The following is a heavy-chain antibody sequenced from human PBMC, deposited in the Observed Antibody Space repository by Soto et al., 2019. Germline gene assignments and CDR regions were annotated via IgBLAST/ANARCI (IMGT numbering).Heavy chain of an antibody. D-gene: IGHD3-3*01. V-gene: IGHV5-10-1*01. CDR3: ARHVTTDLDAFDI. Sequence: PGESLKISCKGSGYSFTSYWISWVRQMPGKGLEWMGRIDPSDSYTNYRPSFQGHVSISADKSISTAYLQWSSLKASDTAMYYCARHVTTDLDAFDIWGQGTMVTVSS. J-gene: IGHJ3*02. CDR2: IDPSDSYT. CDR1: GYSFTSYW.